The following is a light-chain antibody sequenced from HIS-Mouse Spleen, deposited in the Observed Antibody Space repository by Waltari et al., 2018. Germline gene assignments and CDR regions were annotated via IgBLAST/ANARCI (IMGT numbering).Light chain of an antibody. V-gene: IGKV1-9*01. CDR3: QQLNSYPRIT. J-gene: IGKJ5*01. Sequence: DIQLTQSPSFLSASVGDRVTIPCRASQGISSYLAWYQQKPGKAPKLLIYAASTLQSGGPSRFSGSGSGTEFTLTISSLQPEDFATYYCQQLNSYPRITFGQGTRLEIK. CDR1: QGISSY. CDR2: AAS.